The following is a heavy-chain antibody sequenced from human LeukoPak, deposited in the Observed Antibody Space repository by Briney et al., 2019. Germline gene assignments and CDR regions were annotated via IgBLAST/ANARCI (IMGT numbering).Heavy chain of an antibody. D-gene: IGHD2/OR15-2a*01. J-gene: IGHJ4*02. Sequence: GVSLRLSCTASGFIYNSYGMIWLRQVPGKGLEWVATISGSANTTYYADSVKGRFTISRDNARNLLYLHMSSLRAEDTAVYYCAKYLSRAFDSWGQGILVSVSS. CDR1: GFIYNSYG. V-gene: IGHV3-23*01. CDR3: AKYLSRAFDS. CDR2: ISGSANTT.